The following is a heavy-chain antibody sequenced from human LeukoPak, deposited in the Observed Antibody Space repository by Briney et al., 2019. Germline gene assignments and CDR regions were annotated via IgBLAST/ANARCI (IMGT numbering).Heavy chain of an antibody. V-gene: IGHV4-38-2*02. CDR3: ARLDY. Sequence: SETLSLTCTVSGYSISSGYYWGWVRQPPGKGLEWIGSIYYSGSTYYNPSLKSRVTISVDTSKNQFSLKLSSVTAADTAVYYCARLDYWGQGTLVTVSS. CDR2: IYYSGST. J-gene: IGHJ4*02. CDR1: GYSISSGYY.